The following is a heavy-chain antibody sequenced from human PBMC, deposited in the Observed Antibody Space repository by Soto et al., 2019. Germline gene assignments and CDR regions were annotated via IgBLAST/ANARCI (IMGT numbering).Heavy chain of an antibody. CDR3: ARDVGMASRPYLDY. Sequence: GASVKVSCKASGYTFTTYYMYWVRQAPGQGLEWMGIINPSGGGTSFAQKFQGRVTMTRDTSMSTVYMELISLTSEDTAVYYCARDVGMASRPYLDYWGQGTLVTVSS. J-gene: IGHJ4*02. D-gene: IGHD6-6*01. V-gene: IGHV1-46*01. CDR1: GYTFTTYY. CDR2: INPSGGGT.